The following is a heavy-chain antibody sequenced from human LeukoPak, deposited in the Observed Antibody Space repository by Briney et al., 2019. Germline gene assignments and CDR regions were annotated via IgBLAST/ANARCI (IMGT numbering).Heavy chain of an antibody. Sequence: GGSLRLSCAASGFTFSSYAMHWVRQAPGKGLEWVAVISYDGSNKYYADSVKGRFTISRDNSKNTLYLQMNSLRAEDTAVYYCASVIHYDFWSGYPNDYWGQGTLVTVSS. D-gene: IGHD3-3*01. CDR2: ISYDGSNK. CDR3: ASVIHYDFWSGYPNDY. J-gene: IGHJ4*02. V-gene: IGHV3-30*04. CDR1: GFTFSSYA.